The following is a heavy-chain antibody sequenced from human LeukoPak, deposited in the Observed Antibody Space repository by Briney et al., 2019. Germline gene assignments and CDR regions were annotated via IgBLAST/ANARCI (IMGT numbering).Heavy chain of an antibody. CDR3: ARYCSSTSCSRGAFDI. CDR2: IYTSGST. V-gene: IGHV4-61*02. Sequence: SETLSLTCTVSGGSISSGSYYWSWIRQPAGKGLEWIGRIYTSGSTNYNPSLKSRVTISVDTSKNQFSLKLSSVTAADTAVYYCARYCSSTSCSRGAFDIWGQGTMVTVSS. D-gene: IGHD2-2*01. J-gene: IGHJ3*02. CDR1: GGSISSGSYY.